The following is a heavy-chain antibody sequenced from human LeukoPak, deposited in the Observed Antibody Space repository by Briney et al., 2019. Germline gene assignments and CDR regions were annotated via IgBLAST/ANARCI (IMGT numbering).Heavy chain of an antibody. D-gene: IGHD6-19*01. J-gene: IGHJ5*02. CDR2: TYYRSKWYS. V-gene: IGHV6-1*01. Sequence: SQTLSLTCAISGDSVSDNAATWNWIRQSPSRGLEWRGRTYYRSKWYSDYAVSVKSRITINPDTSKNQFSLQLNSVTPEDTAVYYCARGSAVAGIPFDPWGQGTLVTVSS. CDR3: ARGSAVAGIPFDP. CDR1: GDSVSDNAAT.